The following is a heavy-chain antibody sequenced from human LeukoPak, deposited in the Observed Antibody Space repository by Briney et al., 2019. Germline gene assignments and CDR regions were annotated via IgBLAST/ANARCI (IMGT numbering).Heavy chain of an antibody. Sequence: PRASVKVSCKASGGTFSSYAISWVRQAPGQGLEWMGGIIPIFGTANYAQKFQGRVTITADKSTSTAYMELSSLRSEDTAVYYCARRRAGVQRPPNYYGSGSYHSPSLYYYYYGMDVWGKGTTVTVSS. CDR2: IIPIFGTA. V-gene: IGHV1-69*06. D-gene: IGHD3-10*01. J-gene: IGHJ6*04. CDR3: ARRRAGVQRPPNYYGSGSYHSPSLYYYYYGMDV. CDR1: GGTFSSYA.